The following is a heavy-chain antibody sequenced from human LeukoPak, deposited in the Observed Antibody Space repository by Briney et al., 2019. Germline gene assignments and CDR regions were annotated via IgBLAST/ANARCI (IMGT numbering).Heavy chain of an antibody. CDR1: GGSISSGGYS. J-gene: IGHJ4*02. CDR2: IYYSGST. CDR3: ARVVYPYSSGWSLGY. D-gene: IGHD6-19*01. V-gene: IGHV4-31*03. Sequence: SQTLSLTCTVSGGSISSGGYSWSWIRQHPGKGLEWIGYIYYSGSTYYNPSLKSRVTISVDTSKNQFSLKLSSVTAADTAVYYCARVVYPYSSGWSLGYWGQGTLVTVSS.